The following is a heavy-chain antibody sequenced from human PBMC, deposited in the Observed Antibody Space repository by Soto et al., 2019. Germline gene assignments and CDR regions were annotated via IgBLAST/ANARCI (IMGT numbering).Heavy chain of an antibody. CDR1: GGSISSGGYY. CDR3: ARGVLLAPDV. V-gene: IGHV4-30-2*01. J-gene: IGHJ6*02. D-gene: IGHD1-26*01. Sequence: SETLSLTCTVSGGSISSGGYYWSWIRQHPGKGLEWIGYIYHSGSTYYNPSLKSRVTISVDRSKNQFSLKLSSVTAADTAVYYCARGVLLAPDVWGQGTTVTVSS. CDR2: IYHSGST.